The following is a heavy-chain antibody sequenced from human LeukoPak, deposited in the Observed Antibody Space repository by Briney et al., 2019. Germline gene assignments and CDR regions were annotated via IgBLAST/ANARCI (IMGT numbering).Heavy chain of an antibody. J-gene: IGHJ4*02. D-gene: IGHD3-22*01. CDR1: GYTFTSYG. V-gene: IGHV1-18*01. CDR2: ISGYNGKT. Sequence: ASVKVSCKASGYTFTSYGINWVRQAPGQGLEWMGWISGYNGKTKYAPKIQGRVTMTIDTSTSTAYMELRSLRSDDTAVYYCASTYYYDSSLDYWGQGTLVTVSS. CDR3: ASTYYYDSSLDY.